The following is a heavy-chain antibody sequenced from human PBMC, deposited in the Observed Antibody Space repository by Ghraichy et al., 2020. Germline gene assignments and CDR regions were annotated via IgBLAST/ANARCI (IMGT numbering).Heavy chain of an antibody. Sequence: SETLSLTYTVSGDSISSGGYYWSWIRQHPGKGLEWIGYIYYSGSTYYNPSLKSRLIISVDTSKNQFSLNLNSVTAADTAVYYCARVGAVRGNYYYAMDVWGQGTTVTVSS. J-gene: IGHJ6*02. CDR3: ARVGAVRGNYYYAMDV. CDR2: IYYSGST. CDR1: GDSISSGGYY. V-gene: IGHV4-31*03. D-gene: IGHD3-10*01.